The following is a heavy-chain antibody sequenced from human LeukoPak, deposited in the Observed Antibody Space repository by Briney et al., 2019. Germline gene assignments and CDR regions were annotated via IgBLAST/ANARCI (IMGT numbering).Heavy chain of an antibody. Sequence: SETLSLTCTVSGGSISSSSYYWGWIRQPPGKGLEWIGSIYHSGSTYYNPSLKSRVTISVDTSKNQFSLKLSSVTAADTAVYYCARDSTFLSYGSASGGTYWFDPWGQGTLVTVSS. D-gene: IGHD3-10*01. CDR3: ARDSTFLSYGSASGGTYWFDP. CDR1: GGSISSSSYY. V-gene: IGHV4-39*07. CDR2: IYHSGST. J-gene: IGHJ5*02.